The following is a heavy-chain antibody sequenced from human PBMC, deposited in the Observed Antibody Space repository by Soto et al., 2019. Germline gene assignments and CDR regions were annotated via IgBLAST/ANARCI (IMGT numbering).Heavy chain of an antibody. V-gene: IGHV3-33*01. J-gene: IGHJ6*03. Sequence: GGSLRLSCAASGFTFSSYGMHWVRQAPGKGLEWVAVIWYDGSNKYYADSVKGRFTISRDNSKNTLYLQMNSLRAEDTAVYYCARDYSNKTEVYYYYYMDVWGKGTTVTVSS. CDR1: GFTFSSYG. CDR2: IWYDGSNK. CDR3: ARDYSNKTEVYYYYYMDV. D-gene: IGHD2-21*01.